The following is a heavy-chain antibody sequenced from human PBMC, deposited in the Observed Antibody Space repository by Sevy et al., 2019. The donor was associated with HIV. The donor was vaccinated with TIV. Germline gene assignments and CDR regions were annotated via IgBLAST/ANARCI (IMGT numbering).Heavy chain of an antibody. D-gene: IGHD3-16*01. V-gene: IGHV4-34*01. CDR2: INHSGST. CDR3: ARLRLGEGFDP. Sequence: SETLSLTCAVYGGSFSGYYWSWIRQPPGKGLEWIGEINHSGSTNYNPSLKSQVTISVDTSKNQFSLKLSSVTAADTAVYYCARLRLGEGFDPWGQGTLVTVSS. CDR1: GGSFSGYY. J-gene: IGHJ5*02.